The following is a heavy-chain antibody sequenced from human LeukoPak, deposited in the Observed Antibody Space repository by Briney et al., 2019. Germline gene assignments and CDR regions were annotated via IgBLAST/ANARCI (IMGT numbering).Heavy chain of an antibody. D-gene: IGHD2-2*03. Sequence: GGSLRLSCAASGFTFSSYALSWVRQAPGKGLEWVSIISGSGSTTYYADSVKGRFTISRDNSKNTLYVQMDSLRAEDTAVYYCAKVSAGYCSSSSCSFDYWGQGTFVTVSS. J-gene: IGHJ4*02. CDR1: GFTFSSYA. CDR2: ISGSGSTT. CDR3: AKVSAGYCSSSSCSFDY. V-gene: IGHV3-23*01.